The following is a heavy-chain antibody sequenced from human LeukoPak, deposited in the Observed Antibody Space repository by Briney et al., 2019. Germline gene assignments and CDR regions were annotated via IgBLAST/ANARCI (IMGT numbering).Heavy chain of an antibody. CDR2: ISSSGSTI. CDR1: GFTFSDYY. V-gene: IGHV3-11*04. CDR3: ARVRTSYYDSSADAFDI. J-gene: IGHJ3*02. Sequence: GGSLRLSCAASGFTFSDYYMSWIRQAPGKGLEWVSYISSSGSTIYYADSVKGRFTISRDNAKNSLYLQMNSLRAEDTAVYYCARVRTSYYDSSADAFDIWGQGSMVTVSS. D-gene: IGHD3-22*01.